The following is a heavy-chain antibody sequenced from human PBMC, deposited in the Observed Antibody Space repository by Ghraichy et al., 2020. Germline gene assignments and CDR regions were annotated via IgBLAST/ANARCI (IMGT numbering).Heavy chain of an antibody. CDR1: GYTLTALS. J-gene: IGHJ3*02. Sequence: ASVKVSCKVSGYTLTALSMHWVRQAPGKGLEWMGGFDPEDGETIYAQKFQGRVTMTEDTSTDTAYMELSSLRSEDTAVYYCATDSQAASFGVVNAFDIWGQGTMVTVSS. CDR3: ATDSQAASFGVVNAFDI. CDR2: FDPEDGET. D-gene: IGHD3-3*01. V-gene: IGHV1-24*01.